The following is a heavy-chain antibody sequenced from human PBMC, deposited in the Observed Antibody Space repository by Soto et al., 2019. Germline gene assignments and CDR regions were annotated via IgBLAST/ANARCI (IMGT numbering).Heavy chain of an antibody. D-gene: IGHD3-10*01. Sequence: QVQLVQSGAEVKKPGASVKVSCKASGYTFTSYDINWVRQATGPGLEWMGWMNPNRGNTGYAQECSGRGTMTRNTCESTADMEPSTLRSEATAVYYGAGGHGVGDRFDPWGQGTRVIVSS. CDR1: GYTFTSYD. J-gene: IGHJ5*02. CDR3: AGGHGVGDRFDP. V-gene: IGHV1-8*01. CDR2: MNPNRGNT.